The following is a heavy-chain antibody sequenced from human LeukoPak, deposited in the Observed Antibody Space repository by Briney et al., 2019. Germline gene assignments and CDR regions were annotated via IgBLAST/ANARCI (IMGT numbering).Heavy chain of an antibody. CDR3: ARGSSGSSYYYYYYMEV. Sequence: SESLSLTCTVPGGSISSYYWSWIRQPPGKGLEWIWNIYYSGSTNYKPSLKSVVTISVDTSKNQCSKEQSYVTAADTAVYYCARGSSGSSYYYYYYMEVWGKGTTVTISS. CDR1: GGSISSYY. V-gene: IGHV4-59*01. CDR2: IYYSGST. J-gene: IGHJ6*03. D-gene: IGHD3-10*01.